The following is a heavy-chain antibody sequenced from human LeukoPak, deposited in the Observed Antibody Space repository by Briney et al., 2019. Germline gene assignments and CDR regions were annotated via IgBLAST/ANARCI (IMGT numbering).Heavy chain of an antibody. D-gene: IGHD3-22*01. Sequence: SETLSLTCAVSGGSISSSIWWSWVRQPPGKGLEWIGEIYHSGSTNYNPSLKSRVTISVDKSKNQFSLKLSSVTAADTAVYYCASGRGPYYYDSKGDDAFDIWGQGTMVTVSS. CDR3: ASGRGPYYYDSKGDDAFDI. CDR1: GGSISSSIW. V-gene: IGHV4-4*02. J-gene: IGHJ3*02. CDR2: IYHSGST.